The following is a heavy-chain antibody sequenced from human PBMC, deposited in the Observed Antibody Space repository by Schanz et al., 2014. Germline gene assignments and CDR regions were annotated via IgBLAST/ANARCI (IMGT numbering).Heavy chain of an antibody. Sequence: QVQLVESGGGVVQPGRSLRLSCAASGFTFSSYGMHWVRQAPGKGLEWVAFIWYDGSNKYYADSVKGRFTISRDRFQNTLYLRMSSLRAEDTAVYYCARPRFDYGEVDYWGHGTLVAVSS. CDR2: IWYDGSNK. V-gene: IGHV3-33*01. J-gene: IGHJ4*01. D-gene: IGHD4-17*01. CDR1: GFTFSSYG. CDR3: ARPRFDYGEVDY.